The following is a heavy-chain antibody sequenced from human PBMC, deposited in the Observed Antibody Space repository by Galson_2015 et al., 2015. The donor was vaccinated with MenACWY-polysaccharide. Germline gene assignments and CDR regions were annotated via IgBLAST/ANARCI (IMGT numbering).Heavy chain of an antibody. J-gene: IGHJ6*03. V-gene: IGHV3-30*18. CDR2: ISYDGSNK. CDR3: AKGGQQLTRTTYYMHV. Sequence: SLRLSCAASGFSFSTYEIHWVRQAPGKGLEWVAVISYDGSNKYYADSVKGRFTISRDNSKNTLFLQMNSLRAEDTAVYYCAKGGQQLTRTTYYMHVWGKGTTVTASS. CDR1: GFSFSTYE. D-gene: IGHD6-13*01.